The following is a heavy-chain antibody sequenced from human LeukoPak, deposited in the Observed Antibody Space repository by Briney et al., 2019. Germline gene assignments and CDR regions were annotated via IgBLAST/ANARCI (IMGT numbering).Heavy chain of an antibody. D-gene: IGHD3-22*01. V-gene: IGHV3-30*18. J-gene: IGHJ4*02. Sequence: PGGSLRLSCAASGFTFSSYGMHWVRQAPGKGLEWVAVISYDGSNKYYADSVKGRFTISRDNSKNTLYLQMNSLRAEDTAVYYCAKGPTYYYDSSGVALGYWGQGTLVTVSS. CDR1: GFTFSSYG. CDR3: AKGPTYYYDSSGVALGY. CDR2: ISYDGSNK.